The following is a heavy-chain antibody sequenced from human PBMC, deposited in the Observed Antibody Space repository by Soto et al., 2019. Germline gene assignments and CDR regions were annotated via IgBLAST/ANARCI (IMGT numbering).Heavy chain of an antibody. V-gene: IGHV4-4*02. CDR1: GGSISSSNW. Sequence: SETLSLTCAVSGGSISSSNWWSWVRQPPGKGLEWIGEIYHSGSTNYNPSLKSRVTISVDKSKNQFSLKLSSVTAADTAVYHCARVFCSSTSCHSYFDYWGQGTQVTVSS. CDR2: IYHSGST. J-gene: IGHJ4*02. CDR3: ARVFCSSTSCHSYFDY. D-gene: IGHD2-2*01.